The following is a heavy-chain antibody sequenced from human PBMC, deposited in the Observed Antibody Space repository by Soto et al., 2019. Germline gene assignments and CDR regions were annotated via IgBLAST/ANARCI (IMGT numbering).Heavy chain of an antibody. J-gene: IGHJ3*02. Sequence: GGSLRLSCAASGFTFSDYYMSWIRQAPGKGLEWVSYISSSGSTIYYADSVKGRFTISRDNAKNSLYLQMNSLRAEDTAVYYSARLAGLYYYGSGSYYKAFDIWGQGTMVTVSS. CDR1: GFTFSDYY. CDR2: ISSSGSTI. V-gene: IGHV3-11*01. CDR3: ARLAGLYYYGSGSYYKAFDI. D-gene: IGHD3-10*01.